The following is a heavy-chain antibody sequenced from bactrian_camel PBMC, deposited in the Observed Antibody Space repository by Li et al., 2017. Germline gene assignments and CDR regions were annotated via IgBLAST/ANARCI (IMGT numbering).Heavy chain of an antibody. CDR2: FWGGDP. CDR3: RQTRPAVLVFRLLIGRDMST. V-gene: IGHV3S53*01. CDR1: SYVDRHYC. Sequence: HVQLVESGGGLVQPGGSLRLSCAVSSYVDRHYCMAWFRQPPGKEREEVAVSYFWGGDPKYADSVKGRFTITQDDRKNTVYLQMDSLRPEDTPCTTVRQTRPAVLVFRLLIGRDMSTGARGPRPPSP. D-gene: IGHD3*01. J-gene: IGHJ4*01.